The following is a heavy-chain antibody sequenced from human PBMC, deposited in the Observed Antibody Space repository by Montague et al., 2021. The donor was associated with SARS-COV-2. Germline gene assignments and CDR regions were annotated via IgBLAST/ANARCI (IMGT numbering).Heavy chain of an antibody. CDR3: ARFRYFDWLLGFNKDIWLDP. Sequence: SETLSLTCAVYGGSVNGGTFRSYYWGWIRQPPGKGLEWIGEINHRGTTNYNPSLKSRLTLSVDNSKSQFPVKLTSVTAADTAVYYCARFRYFDWLLGFNKDIWLDPWGQGTLVTVSS. D-gene: IGHD3-9*01. V-gene: IGHV4-34*01. CDR1: GGSVNGGTFRSYY. J-gene: IGHJ5*02. CDR2: INHRGTT.